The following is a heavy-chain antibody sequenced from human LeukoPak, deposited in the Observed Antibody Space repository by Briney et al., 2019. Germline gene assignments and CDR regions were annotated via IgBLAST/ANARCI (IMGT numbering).Heavy chain of an antibody. J-gene: IGHJ3*02. CDR2: ISSSSSYI. CDR1: GFTFSSYS. CDR3: ARVVRGWPLLDAFDI. V-gene: IGHV3-21*01. D-gene: IGHD6-19*01. Sequence: GGSLRLSCAASGFTFSSYSMSWVRQAPGKALEWVSSISSSSSYIYYADSVKGRFTISRDNAKNSLYLQMNSLRAEDTAVYYCARVVRGWPLLDAFDIGGEGTMVTVSS.